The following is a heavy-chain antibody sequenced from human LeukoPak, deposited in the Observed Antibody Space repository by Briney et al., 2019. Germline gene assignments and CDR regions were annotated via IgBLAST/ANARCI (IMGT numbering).Heavy chain of an antibody. D-gene: IGHD3-10*01. Sequence: APVKVSCKVSGSTLTELSMHWVRQAPGKGLEWMGGLDPEDGETIYAQKFQGRVTMTEDTSTDTAYMELSSLRSEDTAVYYCATASPRSGSYVPFDYWGQGTMVTVSS. CDR3: ATASPRSGSYVPFDY. CDR1: GSTLTELS. CDR2: LDPEDGET. V-gene: IGHV1-24*01. J-gene: IGHJ4*02.